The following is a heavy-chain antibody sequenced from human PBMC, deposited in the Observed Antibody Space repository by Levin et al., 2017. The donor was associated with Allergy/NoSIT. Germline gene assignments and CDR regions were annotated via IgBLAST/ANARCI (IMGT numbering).Heavy chain of an antibody. D-gene: IGHD6-19*01. J-gene: IGHJ4*02. Sequence: GGSLRLSCAASGFSFANHAMTWVRHAPGKGLEWVSTIRPNSERTYFADSVKGRFTVSRDDSVNMMTLQMSSLRADDAAVYYCAREQGARGWYTVDFWGQGALVTVSS. CDR1: GFSFANHA. V-gene: IGHV3-23*01. CDR3: AREQGARGWYTVDF. CDR2: IRPNSERT.